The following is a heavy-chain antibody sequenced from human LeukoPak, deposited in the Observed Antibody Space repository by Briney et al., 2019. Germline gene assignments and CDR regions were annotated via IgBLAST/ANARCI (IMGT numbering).Heavy chain of an antibody. Sequence: SETLSLTCTVSGGSISSSSYYWGWIRQPPGKGLEWIGSIYYSGSTYYNPSLKSRVKISIDTAKNQFSLKLISVTAADAAVYYCARQSRHIFAFDLWGQGTMVAVSS. CDR1: GGSISSSSYY. J-gene: IGHJ3*01. V-gene: IGHV4-39*01. CDR3: ARQSRHIFAFDL. D-gene: IGHD2-21*01. CDR2: IYYSGST.